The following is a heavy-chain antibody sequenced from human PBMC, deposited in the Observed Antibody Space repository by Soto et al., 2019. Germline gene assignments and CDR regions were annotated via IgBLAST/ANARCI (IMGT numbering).Heavy chain of an antibody. J-gene: IGHJ6*02. V-gene: IGHV1-2*04. CDR2: INPNSGGT. CDR3: ARGDIVVVVESPRASYGMDV. CDR1: GYTFTGYY. D-gene: IGHD2-15*01. Sequence: ASVKVSCKASGYTFTGYYMHWVRQAPGQGLEWMGWINPNSGGTNYAQKFQGWVTMTRDTSISTAYMEPSRLRSDDTAVYYCARGDIVVVVESPRASYGMDVWGQ.